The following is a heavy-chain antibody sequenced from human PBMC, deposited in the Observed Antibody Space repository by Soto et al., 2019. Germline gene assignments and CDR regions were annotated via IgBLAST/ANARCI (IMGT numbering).Heavy chain of an antibody. Sequence: QVQLQQWGAGLLKPSETLSLTCAVYGGSFSGYYWSRIRQPPGKGQEWIGEINHSGSTNYNPSLKSRVTISVDTSKNQFSLKLSSVTAADTAVYYCARKIPRHNWFDPWGLGTLVTVSS. CDR3: ARKIPRHNWFDP. J-gene: IGHJ5*02. CDR1: GGSFSGYY. D-gene: IGHD2-2*02. CDR2: INHSGST. V-gene: IGHV4-34*01.